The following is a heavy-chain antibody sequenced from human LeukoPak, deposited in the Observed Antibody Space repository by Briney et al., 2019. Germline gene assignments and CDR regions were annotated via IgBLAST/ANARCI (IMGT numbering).Heavy chain of an antibody. CDR1: GFTFSSYG. V-gene: IGHV3-30*18. D-gene: IGHD4-17*01. Sequence: GGSLRLSCAASGFTFSSYGTHWVRQAPGKGLEWVAVISYDGSNKYYADSVKGRFTISRDNSKNTLYLQMNSLRAEDTAVYYCAKKNGDYFDYWGQGTLVTVSS. J-gene: IGHJ4*02. CDR3: AKKNGDYFDY. CDR2: ISYDGSNK.